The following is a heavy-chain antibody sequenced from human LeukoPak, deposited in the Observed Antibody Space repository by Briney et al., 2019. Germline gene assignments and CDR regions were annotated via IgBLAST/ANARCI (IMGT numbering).Heavy chain of an antibody. CDR2: INHSGST. D-gene: IGHD5-12*01. CDR1: GGSFSAYY. Sequence: SETLSLTCAVYGGSFSAYYWSWVRQPPGKGLEWIGEINHSGSTNYNPSLKSRVTMSVDTSKNQFSLKLSSVTAADTAVYYCAREDILGRVTTILPDWGQGTLVTVSS. V-gene: IGHV4-34*01. CDR3: AREDILGRVTTILPD. J-gene: IGHJ4*02.